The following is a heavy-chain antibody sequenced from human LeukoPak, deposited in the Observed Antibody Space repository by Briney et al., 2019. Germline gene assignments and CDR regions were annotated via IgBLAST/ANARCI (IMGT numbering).Heavy chain of an antibody. CDR3: ARGGRNWGSTDYYFDY. CDR1: GDSVSSNSAA. CDR2: TYYRSKWYN. D-gene: IGHD7-27*01. J-gene: IGHJ4*02. Sequence: SQTLSLTCAISGDSVSSNSAAWNWIRQSPSRGLEWLGRTYYRSKWYNDHAVSVKSRITINPDTSKTQFSLQLNSVTPEDTAVYYCARGGRNWGSTDYYFDYWGQGTLVTVSS. V-gene: IGHV6-1*01.